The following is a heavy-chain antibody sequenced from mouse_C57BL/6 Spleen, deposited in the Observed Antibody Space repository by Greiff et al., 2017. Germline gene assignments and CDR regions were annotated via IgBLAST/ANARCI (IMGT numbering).Heavy chain of an antibody. J-gene: IGHJ2*01. Sequence: QVQLKESGAELARPGASVKLSCNASGYTFTSYGISWVKQRPGQGLEWIGEIYPRSGNTYYNEKFKGKATLTADKSSSTAYMELRSLTSEDSAVYFCARGITTVDYWGQGTTLTVSS. V-gene: IGHV1-81*01. CDR2: IYPRSGNT. D-gene: IGHD1-1*01. CDR3: ARGITTVDY. CDR1: GYTFTSYG.